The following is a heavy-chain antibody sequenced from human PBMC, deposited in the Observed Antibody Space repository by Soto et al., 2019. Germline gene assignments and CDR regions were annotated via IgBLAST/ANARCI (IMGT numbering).Heavy chain of an antibody. D-gene: IGHD3-3*01. J-gene: IGHJ6*02. CDR1: GFTFSNYA. V-gene: IGHV3-23*01. Sequence: EVQLLESGGGLVQPGGSLRLSCAAAGFTFSNYALTWVRQSPGKGLEWVSTFSGSGGSTYYADSVRGRFTISRDNSKNTLLLQMNSLRVEDTAIYYFARDWTGDTCPCLDVWGQGTTVSVSS. CDR3: ARDWTGDTCPCLDV. CDR2: FSGSGGST.